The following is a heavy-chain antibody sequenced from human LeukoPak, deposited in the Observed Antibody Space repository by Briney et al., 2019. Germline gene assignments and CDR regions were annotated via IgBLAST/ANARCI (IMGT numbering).Heavy chain of an antibody. V-gene: IGHV4-31*03. CDR3: ASESTYRYNY. J-gene: IGHJ4*02. Sequence: SQTLSLTCTVSGGSISSGGYYWSWIRQHPGKGQEWIGYIYYSGSTYYNPSLKSRVTISVDTSKNQFSLKLSSVTAADTAVYHCASESTYRYNYWGQGTLVTVSA. CDR1: GGSISSGGYY. CDR2: IYYSGST. D-gene: IGHD5-18*01.